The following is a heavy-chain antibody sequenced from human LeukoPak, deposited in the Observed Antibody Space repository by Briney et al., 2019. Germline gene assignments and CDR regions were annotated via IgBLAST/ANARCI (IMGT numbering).Heavy chain of an antibody. V-gene: IGHV4-59*12. J-gene: IGHJ4*02. CDR1: GGSISSYD. CDR3: ARVRAAAVPYYFDY. CDR2: IYYSGST. D-gene: IGHD6-13*01. Sequence: SETLSLTCTVSGGSISSYDWSWIRQPPGKGLEWIGYIYYSGSTNYNPSLKSRVTISVDTSKNQFSLKLSSVTAADTAMYYCARVRAAAVPYYFDYWGRGTLVTVSS.